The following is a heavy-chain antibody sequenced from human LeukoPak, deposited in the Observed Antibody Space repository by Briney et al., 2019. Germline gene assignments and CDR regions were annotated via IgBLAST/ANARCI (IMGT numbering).Heavy chain of an antibody. CDR2: ITTSSSYI. CDR3: ARDHPLFFSGSSPSRLDY. V-gene: IGHV3-21*01. Sequence: GGSLRLSCAASGFTFSSYSMNWVRQAPGKGLEWVPSITTSSSYIYYADSVKGRFTISRDNAKNSLYLQMNSLRGEDTAVYFCARDHPLFFSGSSPSRLDYWGQGTLVTVSS. D-gene: IGHD3-10*01. J-gene: IGHJ4*02. CDR1: GFTFSSYS.